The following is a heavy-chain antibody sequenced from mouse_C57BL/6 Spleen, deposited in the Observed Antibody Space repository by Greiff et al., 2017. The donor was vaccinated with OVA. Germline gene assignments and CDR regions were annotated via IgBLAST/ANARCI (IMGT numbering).Heavy chain of an antibody. Sequence: VQLQQSGAELVRPGTSVKLSCKASGYTFTSYWMHWVKQRPGQGLEWIGVIDPSDSYTNYNQKFKGKATLTVDTSSSTAYMQLSSLTSEDSAVYYCARGITTVVANDFDYWGQGTTLTVSS. CDR3: ARGITTVVANDFDY. V-gene: IGHV1-59*01. J-gene: IGHJ2*01. CDR2: IDPSDSYT. D-gene: IGHD1-1*01. CDR1: GYTFTSYW.